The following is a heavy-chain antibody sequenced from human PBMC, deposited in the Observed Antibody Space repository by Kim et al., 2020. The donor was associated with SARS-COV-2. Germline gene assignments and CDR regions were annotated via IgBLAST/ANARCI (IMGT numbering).Heavy chain of an antibody. D-gene: IGHD3-10*01. J-gene: IGHJ4*02. CDR3: ARGGYYGSGSYYNVVDY. Sequence: LQSRVTISVDTSKNQFSLKLSSVTAADTAVYYCARGGYYGSGSYYNVVDYWGQGTLVTVSS. V-gene: IGHV4-59*09.